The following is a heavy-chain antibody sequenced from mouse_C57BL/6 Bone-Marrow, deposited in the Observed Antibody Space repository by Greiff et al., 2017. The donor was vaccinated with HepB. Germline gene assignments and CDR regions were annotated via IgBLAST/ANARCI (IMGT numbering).Heavy chain of an antibody. J-gene: IGHJ2*01. CDR2: IYPRSGNT. V-gene: IGHV1-81*01. Sequence: VKLVESGAELARPGASVKLSCKASGYTFTSYGISWVKQRTGQGLEWIGEIYPRSGNTYYNEKFKGKATLTADKSSSTAYMELRSLTSEDSAVYFCARRGYGSSRGYYFDYWGQGTTLTVSS. CDR1: GYTFTSYG. CDR3: ARRGYGSSRGYYFDY. D-gene: IGHD1-1*01.